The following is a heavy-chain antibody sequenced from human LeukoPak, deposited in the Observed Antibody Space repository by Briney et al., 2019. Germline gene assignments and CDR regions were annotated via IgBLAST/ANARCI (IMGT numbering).Heavy chain of an antibody. J-gene: IGHJ4*02. D-gene: IGHD6-13*01. CDR1: GFTFSDYY. V-gene: IGHV3-11*05. Sequence: GGSLRLSCAASGFTFSDYYMSWIRQAPGKGLEWVSYISSSSSYTDYADSVKGRFTISRDNAKNSLYLQMNSLRVEDTAVYYCARDQGEELIAGAQLGDYWGQGTLVTVSS. CDR2: ISSSSSYT. CDR3: ARDQGEELIAGAQLGDY.